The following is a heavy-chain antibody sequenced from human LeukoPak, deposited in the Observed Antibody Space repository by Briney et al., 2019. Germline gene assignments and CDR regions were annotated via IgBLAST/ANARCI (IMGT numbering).Heavy chain of an antibody. V-gene: IGHV1-8*01. CDR2: MNPNSGNT. Sequence: ASVKVSCKASGYTFTSYDINWVRQATGQGLEWMGWMNPNSGNTGYAQKFQGRVTMTRNTSVSTAYMELSSLRSEDTAVYYCARRREKDYGDYGMDVWGQGTTVTVSS. CDR3: ARRREKDYGDYGMDV. J-gene: IGHJ6*02. D-gene: IGHD4-17*01. CDR1: GYTFTSYD.